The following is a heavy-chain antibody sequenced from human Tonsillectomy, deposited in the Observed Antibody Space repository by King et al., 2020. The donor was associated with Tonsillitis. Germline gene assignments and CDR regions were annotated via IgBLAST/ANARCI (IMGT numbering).Heavy chain of an antibody. CDR3: ARGSRLGIYSFDY. CDR1: GGSISSSSYY. J-gene: IGHJ4*02. D-gene: IGHD3-22*01. Sequence: LQLQESGPGLVKPSETLSLTCTVSGGSISSSSYYWGWIRQPPGKGLEWIGSIDYSGSTYYNPSLKSRVTMSVDTSNNQFSLKLSSVTAADTAVYYCARGSRLGIYSFDYWGQGTLVTVSS. V-gene: IGHV4-39*01. CDR2: IDYSGST.